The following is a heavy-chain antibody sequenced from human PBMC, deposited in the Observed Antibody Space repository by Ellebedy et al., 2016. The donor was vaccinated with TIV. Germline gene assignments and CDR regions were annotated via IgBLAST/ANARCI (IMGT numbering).Heavy chain of an antibody. Sequence: AASVKVSCKASRCTFSRHVISWVRQAPGQGLEWMGRIIPLLGIANYAQKFQGRVTITADKSTSTAYMELSSLRSEDTAVYYCAREPSGVGWYDSSWFDPWGQGTLVTVSS. CDR1: RCTFSRHV. J-gene: IGHJ5*02. V-gene: IGHV1-69*04. CDR3: AREPSGVGWYDSSWFDP. D-gene: IGHD6-19*01. CDR2: IIPLLGIA.